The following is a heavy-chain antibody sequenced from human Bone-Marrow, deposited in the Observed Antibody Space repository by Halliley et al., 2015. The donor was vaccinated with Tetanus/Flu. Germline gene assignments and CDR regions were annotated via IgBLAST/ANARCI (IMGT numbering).Heavy chain of an antibody. D-gene: IGHD3-9*01. V-gene: IGHV5-10-1*01. CDR2: IDPRDSYT. J-gene: IGHJ4*02. Sequence: WMGKIDPRDSYTKFSPSFEDHVTMSADRSTSTAYLEWSSLKTSDTGIYYCAGLRYIDWFYDSWGQGTLVTVSS. CDR3: AGLRYIDWFYDS.